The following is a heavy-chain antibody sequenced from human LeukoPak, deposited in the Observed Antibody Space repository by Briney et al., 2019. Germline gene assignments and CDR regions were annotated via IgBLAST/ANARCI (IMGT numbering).Heavy chain of an antibody. CDR3: GRGPCSGGDCPLDY. CDR1: GGSISSSSYY. CDR2: IYYSGST. J-gene: IGHJ4*02. Sequence: SETLSLTCTVSGGSISSSSYYWGWIRQPPGKGLEWIGSIYYSGSTYYNPSLKSRVTISVDTSKNQFSLKLSSVTAADTAVYYCGRGPCSGGDCPLDYWGQGTLVTVSS. D-gene: IGHD2-21*02. V-gene: IGHV4-39*07.